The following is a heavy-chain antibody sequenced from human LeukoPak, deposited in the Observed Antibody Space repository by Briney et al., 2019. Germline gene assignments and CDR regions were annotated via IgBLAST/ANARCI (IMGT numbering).Heavy chain of an antibody. Sequence: PGGSLRLSCAASGFTFSSYAVSWVRQAPGKGLEWVSAISGSGGSTYYADSVKGRFTISRDNSKNTLYLQMNSLRAEDTAVYYCAKDRVVVPAAFDYWGQGTLVTVSS. J-gene: IGHJ4*02. D-gene: IGHD2-2*01. CDR2: ISGSGGST. CDR1: GFTFSSYA. V-gene: IGHV3-23*01. CDR3: AKDRVVVPAAFDY.